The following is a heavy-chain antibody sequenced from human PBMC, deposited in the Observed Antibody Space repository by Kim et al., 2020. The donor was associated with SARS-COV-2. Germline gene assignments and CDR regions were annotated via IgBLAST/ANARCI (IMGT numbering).Heavy chain of an antibody. CDR2: ISGSGGST. CDR3: AKTGAYCSSTSCPFDY. CDR1: GFTFSSYA. Sequence: GGSLRLSCAASGFTFSSYAMSWVRQAPGKGLEWVSAISGSGGSTYYADSVKGRFTISRDNSKNTLYLQMNSLRAEDTAVYYCAKTGAYCSSTSCPFDYWGQGTLVTVSS. D-gene: IGHD2-2*01. V-gene: IGHV3-23*01. J-gene: IGHJ4*02.